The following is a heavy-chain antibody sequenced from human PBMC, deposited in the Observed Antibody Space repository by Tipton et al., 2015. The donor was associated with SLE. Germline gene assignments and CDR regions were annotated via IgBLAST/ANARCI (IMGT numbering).Heavy chain of an antibody. CDR2: VYYSGYT. J-gene: IGHJ2*01. Sequence: TLSLTCTVSGGSIRSSNYYWGWIRQPPGKGLEWIGSVYYSGYTFYNPSLKSRVTISGDTSKNQFSLKLSSVTAADTAAYYCARVGITGTTWDWYFDLWGRGTLVTVSS. CDR3: ARVGITGTTWDWYFDL. CDR1: GGSIRSSNYY. D-gene: IGHD1-7*01. V-gene: IGHV4-39*07.